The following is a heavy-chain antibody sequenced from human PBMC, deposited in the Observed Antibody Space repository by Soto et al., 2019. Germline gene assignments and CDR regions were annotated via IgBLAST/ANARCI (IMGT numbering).Heavy chain of an antibody. Sequence: SETLSLTCTVSGGSISSSSYYWGWIRQPPGKGLEWIGSIYYSGSTYYNPSLKSRVAISVDTSKNQFSLKLSSVTAADTAVYYCARRLGLIAAAGPVDYWGQGTLVTVSS. CDR1: GGSISSSSYY. V-gene: IGHV4-39*07. CDR3: ARRLGLIAAAGPVDY. CDR2: IYYSGST. D-gene: IGHD6-13*01. J-gene: IGHJ4*02.